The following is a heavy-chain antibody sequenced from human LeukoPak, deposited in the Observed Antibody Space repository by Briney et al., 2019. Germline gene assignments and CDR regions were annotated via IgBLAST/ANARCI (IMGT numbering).Heavy chain of an antibody. Sequence: PGGSLRLSCAASGFTFRNYAMHWVRQAPGKGLQGVAVISYDGSEKYFGDSVKGRFTISRDNSKNTLYLQMNSLRAEDTAVYYCATRGAGSYYQFDYWGQGTLVTVSS. V-gene: IGHV3-30*03. CDR2: ISYDGSEK. J-gene: IGHJ4*02. D-gene: IGHD3-10*01. CDR3: ATRGAGSYYQFDY. CDR1: GFTFRNYA.